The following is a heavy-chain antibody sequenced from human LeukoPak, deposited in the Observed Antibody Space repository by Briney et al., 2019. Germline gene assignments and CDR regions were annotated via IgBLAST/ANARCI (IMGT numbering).Heavy chain of an antibody. CDR2: IYYSGST. V-gene: IGHV4-59*11. CDR1: GGSISSHY. CDR3: ARAAEDSSGYYSYYFDY. D-gene: IGHD3-22*01. J-gene: IGHJ4*02. Sequence: SETLSLTCTVSGGSISSHYWSWIRQPPGKGLEWIGYIYYSGSTNYNPSLKSRVTISVDTSKNQFSLKLSSVTAADTAVYYCARAAEDSSGYYSYYFDYWGQGTLVTVSS.